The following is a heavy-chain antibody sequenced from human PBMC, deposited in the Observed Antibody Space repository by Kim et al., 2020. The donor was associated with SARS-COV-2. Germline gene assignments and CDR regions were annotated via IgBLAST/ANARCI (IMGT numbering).Heavy chain of an antibody. CDR3: ATGSSFYYGMDV. J-gene: IGHJ6*02. Sequence: IYAQKCQGRVTMTEDTSTDTAYMELSSLRSEDTAVYYCATGSSFYYGMDVWGQGTTVTVSS. D-gene: IGHD6-6*01. V-gene: IGHV1-24*01.